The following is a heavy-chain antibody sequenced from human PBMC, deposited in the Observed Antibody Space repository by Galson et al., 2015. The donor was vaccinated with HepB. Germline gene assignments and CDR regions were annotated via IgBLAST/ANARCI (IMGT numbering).Heavy chain of an antibody. J-gene: IGHJ6*02. CDR3: ARTHDYGGFYGMDV. CDR1: GFSLSTSGMC. D-gene: IGHD4-17*01. CDR2: IDWDDDK. V-gene: IGHV2-70*01. Sequence: PALVKPTQTLTLTCTFSGFSLSTSGMCVSWIRQPPGKALEWLALIDWDDDKYYSTSLKTRLTISKDTSKNQVVLTMTNMDPVDTATYYCARTHDYGGFYGMDVWGQGTTVTVSS.